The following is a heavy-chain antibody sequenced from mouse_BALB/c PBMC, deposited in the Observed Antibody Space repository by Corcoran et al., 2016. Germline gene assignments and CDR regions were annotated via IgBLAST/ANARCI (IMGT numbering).Heavy chain of an antibody. Sequence: EVQLQQSGPELVKPGASVKISCKASGYSFTGYYMHWVKQSHVKSLEWIGRINPYNGATSYNQNFKDKASLTVDKSSSTAYMELHSLTSEDSAVYYCARCDNDYLDYWGQGTTLTVSS. V-gene: IGHV1-26*01. D-gene: IGHD1-3*01. J-gene: IGHJ2*01. CDR2: INPYNGAT. CDR3: ARCDNDYLDY. CDR1: GYSFTGYY.